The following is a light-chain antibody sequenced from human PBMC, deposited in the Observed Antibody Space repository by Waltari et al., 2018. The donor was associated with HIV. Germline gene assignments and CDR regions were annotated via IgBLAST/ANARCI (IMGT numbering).Light chain of an antibody. V-gene: IGLV1-47*01. CDR1: NSNTGSNF. CDR3: ATWDDILSGYL. J-gene: IGLJ1*01. Sequence: QSVPTQPPSASGTPGQRVAIAWSGSNSNTGSNFGNWYQQLPGTAPKLLIYKDNQRPSGVPERFSASKSGSSSSLAISGLRSEDEAEYYCATWDDILSGYLFGTGTKVTVL. CDR2: KDN.